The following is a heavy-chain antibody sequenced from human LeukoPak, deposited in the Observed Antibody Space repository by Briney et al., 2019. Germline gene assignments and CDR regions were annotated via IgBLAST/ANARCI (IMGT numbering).Heavy chain of an antibody. CDR2: IKSKTDGGTT. V-gene: IGHV3-15*01. J-gene: IGHJ4*02. CDR1: GFTFSNAW. CDR3: TTGASSTGWYDYVY. Sequence: PGGSLRLSCAASGFTFSNAWMSWVRQAPGKGLEWVGRIKSKTDGGTTDYAAPVKGRFTISSDDSKNTLHLQMNSLKTEDTAVYYCTTGASSTGWYDYVYWGQGTLVTVSS. D-gene: IGHD6-19*01.